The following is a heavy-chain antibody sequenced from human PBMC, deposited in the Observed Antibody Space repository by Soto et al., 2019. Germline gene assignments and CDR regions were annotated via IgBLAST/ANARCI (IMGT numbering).Heavy chain of an antibody. J-gene: IGHJ5*02. CDR3: ASLRRSHSTWS. CDR1: GGSISSSSYY. Sequence: ETLSLTCTVSGGSISSSSYYWGWIRQHPGRGLEWVGNIKQDGSDKQYVGSFKERLTISRDNAKNSLYLQMTSLRAEDMDVYYCASLRRSHSTWSCGQGTLVTAPQ. D-gene: IGHD2-2*01. CDR2: IKQDGSDK. V-gene: IGHV3-7*01.